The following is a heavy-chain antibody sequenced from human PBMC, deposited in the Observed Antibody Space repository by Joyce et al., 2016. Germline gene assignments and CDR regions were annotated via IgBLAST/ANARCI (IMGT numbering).Heavy chain of an antibody. CDR1: VGSFRGYF. Sequence: QVQLQQWGAGLLKPSETLSLTCVVHVGSFRGYFWSWVRQPPGKGLEWIGEINHSGSTKYNPSLKSRVTMSEDTSKKQFSLKLSSVTAADTAIYYCARGGGGDIVATTLDYWGQGTLVTVSS. V-gene: IGHV4-34*01. D-gene: IGHD5-12*01. CDR2: INHSGST. CDR3: ARGGGGDIVATTLDY. J-gene: IGHJ4*02.